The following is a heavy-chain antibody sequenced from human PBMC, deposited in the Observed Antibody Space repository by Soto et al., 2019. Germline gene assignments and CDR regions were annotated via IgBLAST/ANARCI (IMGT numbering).Heavy chain of an antibody. CDR3: ARDRLESVVMEGTFY. D-gene: IGHD2-15*01. Sequence: EMHLLESGGGLVQPGGSLRLSCAASGLTFSSYAMSWVRQVPGKGLEWVSSISGSGDDTYYADSVKGRFTISRDNSKNTLYLELNSMRAEDTALYYCARDRLESVVMEGTFYWGQGTLVTVSS. J-gene: IGHJ4*02. CDR2: ISGSGDDT. CDR1: GLTFSSYA. V-gene: IGHV3-23*01.